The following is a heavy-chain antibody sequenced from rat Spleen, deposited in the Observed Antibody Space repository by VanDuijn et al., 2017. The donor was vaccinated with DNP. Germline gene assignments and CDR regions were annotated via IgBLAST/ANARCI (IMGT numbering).Heavy chain of an antibody. J-gene: IGHJ1*01. V-gene: IGHV5-58*01. CDR2: INIDGGST. CDR1: GFTFTSFW. Sequence: EVQLVESGGGLVQPGRSLKLSCAASGFTFTSFWMYWIRQAPGKGLEWIASINIDGGSTYYPDSVKGRFTISRDNAKNTLYLQMNSLRSEDTATYYCARGSGTYYWYFDFWGPGVMVTVSS. CDR3: ARGSGTYYWYFDF. D-gene: IGHD4-4*01.